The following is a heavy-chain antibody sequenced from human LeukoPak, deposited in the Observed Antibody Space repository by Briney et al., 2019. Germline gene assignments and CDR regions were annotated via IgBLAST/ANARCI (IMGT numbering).Heavy chain of an antibody. CDR3: ARGTYYDFWSGNYFDY. CDR1: GGTFSSYA. Sequence: ASVKVSCKASGGTFSSYAISWVRQAPGQGLEWMGGIIPIFGTANYAQKFQGRVTITADESTSTAYMELSSLRSDDTAVYYCARGTYYDFWSGNYFDYWGQGALVTVSS. CDR2: IIPIFGTA. V-gene: IGHV1-69*13. D-gene: IGHD3-3*01. J-gene: IGHJ4*02.